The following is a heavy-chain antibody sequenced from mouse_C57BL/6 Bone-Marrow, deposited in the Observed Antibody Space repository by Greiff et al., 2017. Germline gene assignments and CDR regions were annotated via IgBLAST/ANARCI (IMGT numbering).Heavy chain of an antibody. V-gene: IGHV1-81*01. CDR2: IYPRSGNT. Sequence: QVQLQQSGAELARPGASVKLSCKASGYTFTSYGISWVKQRTGQGLEWIGEIYPRSGNTYYNEKFKGKATLTADKSSSTEYMELRSLTSEDAAVYVCSRSRYSGYFDYWGQGTTLTVSS. CDR3: SRSRYSGYFDY. J-gene: IGHJ2*01. D-gene: IGHD2-12*01. CDR1: GYTFTSYG.